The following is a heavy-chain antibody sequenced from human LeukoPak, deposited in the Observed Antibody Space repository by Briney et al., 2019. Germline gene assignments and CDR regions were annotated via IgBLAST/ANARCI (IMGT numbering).Heavy chain of an antibody. CDR1: GFTFSSYS. Sequence: GGSLRLSCAASGFTFSSYSMNWVRQAPGKGLEWVSGISWNSGSIGYADSVKGRFTISRDNAKNSLYLQMNSLRAEDTALYYCAKDMAEQLEYYFDYWGQGTLVTVSS. CDR2: ISWNSGSI. J-gene: IGHJ4*02. D-gene: IGHD6-13*01. CDR3: AKDMAEQLEYYFDY. V-gene: IGHV3-9*01.